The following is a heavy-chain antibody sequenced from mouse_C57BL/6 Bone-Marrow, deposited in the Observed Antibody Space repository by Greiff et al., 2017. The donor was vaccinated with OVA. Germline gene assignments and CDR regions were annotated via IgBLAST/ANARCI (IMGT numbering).Heavy chain of an antibody. Sequence: DVHLVESGGGLVKPGGSLKLSCAASGFTFSSYAMSWVRQTPEKRLEWVATISDGGSYTYYPDNVKGRFTISRDNAKNNLYLQMSHLKSEDTAMYYCARGGYLGIPLAYWGQGTLVTVSA. CDR2: ISDGGSYT. D-gene: IGHD2-14*01. CDR1: GFTFSSYA. CDR3: ARGGYLGIPLAY. J-gene: IGHJ3*01. V-gene: IGHV5-4*01.